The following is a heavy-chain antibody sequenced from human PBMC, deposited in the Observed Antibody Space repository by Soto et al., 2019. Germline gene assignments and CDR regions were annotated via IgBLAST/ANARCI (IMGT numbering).Heavy chain of an antibody. CDR1: GFTLFTLG. D-gene: IGHD4-4*01. V-gene: IGHV1-18*01. J-gene: IGHJ4*02. CDR3: ARSGTQMTTVTPFDY. Sequence: GSVKVSRQGFGFTLFTLGISWGRPGPGQGLEWMGWISAYNGNTNYAQKLQGRVTVTTDTSTSTAYMELRSLRSDDTAVYYCARSGTQMTTVTPFDYWGQGTLVTVSS. CDR2: ISAYNGNT.